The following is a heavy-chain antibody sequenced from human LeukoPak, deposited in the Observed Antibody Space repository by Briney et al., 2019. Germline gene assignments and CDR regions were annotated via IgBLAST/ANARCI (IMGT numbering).Heavy chain of an antibody. Sequence: SVKVSCKASGGTFSSYAISWVRQAPGQGLEWMGGIIPIFGTANYAQKFQGRVTITTDESTSTAYMELSSLRSEDTAVYYCAREITIFGVVIPLGYWGQGTLVTVSS. CDR1: GGTFSSYA. CDR2: IIPIFGTA. D-gene: IGHD3-3*01. J-gene: IGHJ4*02. V-gene: IGHV1-69*05. CDR3: AREITIFGVVIPLGY.